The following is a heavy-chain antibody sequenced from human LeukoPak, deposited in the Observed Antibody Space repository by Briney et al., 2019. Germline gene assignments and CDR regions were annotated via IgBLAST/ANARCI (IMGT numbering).Heavy chain of an antibody. CDR2: ISYDGSNK. CDR1: GFTFSSYA. J-gene: IGHJ4*02. D-gene: IGHD3-22*01. CDR3: ARDPFNYDSSGYYSY. Sequence: GGSLRLSCAASGFTFSSYAMHWVRQAPGKGLEWVAVISYDGSNKYYADSVKGRFTISRDNSKNTLYLQMNSLRAGDTAVYYCARDPFNYDSSGYYSYWGQGTLVTVSS. V-gene: IGHV3-30-3*01.